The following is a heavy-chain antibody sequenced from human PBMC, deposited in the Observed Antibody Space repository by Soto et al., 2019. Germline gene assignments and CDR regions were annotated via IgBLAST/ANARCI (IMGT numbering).Heavy chain of an antibody. V-gene: IGHV1-2*02. CDR3: ASRYCSSTSCEYYYYYGMDV. J-gene: IGHJ6*02. Sequence: ASVKVSCKASGYTFTGYYMHWVRQAPGQGLEWMGWINPNSGGTNYAQKFQGRVTMTRDTSISTAYMELSRLRSDDTAVYYCASRYCSSTSCEYYYYYGMDVWGQGTTVTVSS. D-gene: IGHD2-2*01. CDR2: INPNSGGT. CDR1: GYTFTGYY.